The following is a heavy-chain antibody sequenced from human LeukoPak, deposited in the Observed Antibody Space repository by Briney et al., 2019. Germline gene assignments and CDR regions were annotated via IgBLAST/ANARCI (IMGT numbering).Heavy chain of an antibody. CDR3: ARGSLAVAGNFDY. V-gene: IGHV4-4*02. CDR2: IYHTGST. Sequence: SETLSLTCAVSGGSIGSSNWWSWVRQPPGKGLEWIGEIYHTGSTNYNPPLKSRVTISIDKSKNHFSLKLSSVTAADTAVYFCARGSLAVAGNFDYWGQGTLVTASS. CDR1: GGSIGSSNW. D-gene: IGHD6-19*01. J-gene: IGHJ4*02.